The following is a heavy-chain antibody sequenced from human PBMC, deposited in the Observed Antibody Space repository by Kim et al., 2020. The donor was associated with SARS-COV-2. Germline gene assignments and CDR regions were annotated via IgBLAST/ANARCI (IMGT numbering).Heavy chain of an antibody. J-gene: IGHJ4*01. CDR1: GITLRSYW. CDR2: IKPDGGAGSKP. Sequence: GGSLRLSCAASGITLRSYWMSWVRQAPGKGLEWVANIKPDGGAGSKPSYVESVKGRFAISRDNAKHTVISQMNGQRAEEYAVYHCASGGRFGSYFDNWG. CDR3: ASGGRFGSYFDN. D-gene: IGHD1-26*01. V-gene: IGHV3-7*01.